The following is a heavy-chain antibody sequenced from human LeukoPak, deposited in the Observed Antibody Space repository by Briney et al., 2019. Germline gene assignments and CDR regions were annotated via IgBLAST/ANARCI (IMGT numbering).Heavy chain of an antibody. V-gene: IGHV4-59*01. CDR2: TYYSGTT. CDR3: ARGQICSGGSCYQD. CDR1: GDSINSFY. J-gene: IGHJ4*02. Sequence: SETLSLTCTVSGDSINSFYWSWIRQPPGKGLEWIGYTYYSGTTNYNPSLKSRVTISVDTSKNQYSLKLSSVTAADTAVYFCARGQICSGGSCYQDWGQGILVTVSS. D-gene: IGHD2-15*01.